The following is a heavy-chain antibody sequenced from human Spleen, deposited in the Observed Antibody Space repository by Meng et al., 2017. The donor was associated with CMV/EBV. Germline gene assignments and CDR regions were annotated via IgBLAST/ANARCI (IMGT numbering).Heavy chain of an antibody. J-gene: IGHJ4*02. CDR1: GDSVSSNSAA. D-gene: IGHD6-19*01. CDR3: AREGVAVAGALFDY. Sequence: VQPQRSSPGMAHPPPTLSPPCAISGDSVSSNSAAWNWIRQSPSRGLEWLGRTYYRSKWYNDYAVSVKSRITINPDTSKNQFSLQLNSVTPEDTAVYYCAREGVAVAGALFDYWGQGTLVTVSS. CDR2: TYYRSKWYN. V-gene: IGHV6-1*01.